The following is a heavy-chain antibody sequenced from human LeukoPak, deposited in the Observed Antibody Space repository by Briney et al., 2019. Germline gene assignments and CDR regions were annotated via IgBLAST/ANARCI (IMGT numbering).Heavy chain of an antibody. CDR2: INPNSGGT. J-gene: IGHJ4*02. CDR1: GYTFSGYY. Sequence: ASVKVSCKASGYTFSGYYMHWVRQAPGQGLEWMGWINPNSGGTDYAQKFQGRVTMTRDTSISAAYMELSRLRSDDTAVYYCASGDRVTMLRGGNIGYFDYWGQGTLVTVSS. CDR3: ASGDRVTMLRGGNIGYFDY. D-gene: IGHD3-10*01. V-gene: IGHV1-2*02.